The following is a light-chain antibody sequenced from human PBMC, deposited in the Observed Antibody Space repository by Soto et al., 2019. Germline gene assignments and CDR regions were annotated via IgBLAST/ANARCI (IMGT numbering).Light chain of an antibody. CDR1: HSAGNF. V-gene: IGKV3D-15*01. CDR3: QQHNQWPIT. CDR2: YIS. Sequence: EIVMTQSPATLSVSPGETASLSCRASHSAGNFLAWYHQNPGQAPRLIIYYISTRATGIPARFSGSGSGTEFTLTINSLQSEDSAVYYCQQHNQWPITFGQGTRLEI. J-gene: IGKJ5*01.